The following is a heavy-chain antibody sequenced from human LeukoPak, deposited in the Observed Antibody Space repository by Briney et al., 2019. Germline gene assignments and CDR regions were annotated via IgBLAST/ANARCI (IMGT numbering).Heavy chain of an antibody. Sequence: PGGSLRLSRAASGFTFSSYGMHWVRQAPGKGLEWVAFIRYDGSNKYYADSVKGRFTISRDNSKNTLYLQMNSLRAEDTAVYYCAAPYYYDSSGYSYGAFDIWGQGTMVTVSS. J-gene: IGHJ3*02. V-gene: IGHV3-30*02. CDR3: AAPYYYDSSGYSYGAFDI. CDR2: IRYDGSNK. D-gene: IGHD3-22*01. CDR1: GFTFSSYG.